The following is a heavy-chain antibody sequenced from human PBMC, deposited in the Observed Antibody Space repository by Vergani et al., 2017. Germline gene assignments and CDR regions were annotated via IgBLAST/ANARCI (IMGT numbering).Heavy chain of an antibody. D-gene: IGHD3-3*01. CDR3: ARVVTIGWFDP. Sequence: EVQLVESGGGLVQPGGSLRLSCAASGFTFSSYSMDWVRQAPGKGLEWVSYISSSSSTIYYADSVKGRFTISRDNSKNSLYLPMNSLRAEDTAVYYCARVVTIGWFDPWGQGTLVTVSS. J-gene: IGHJ5*02. V-gene: IGHV3-48*01. CDR2: ISSSSSTI. CDR1: GFTFSSYS.